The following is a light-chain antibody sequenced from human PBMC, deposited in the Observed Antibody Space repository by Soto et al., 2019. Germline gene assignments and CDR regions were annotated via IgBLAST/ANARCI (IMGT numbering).Light chain of an antibody. CDR2: DVN. CDR3: SSYTSTNALV. CDR1: GSDVGGYNY. J-gene: IGLJ1*01. V-gene: IGLV2-14*03. Sequence: QSVLTQPASVSGSPGQSITVSCTGTGSDVGGYNYVSWYQQYPGQAPKLMIYDVNKRPSGVSNRFSGSKSGNTASLTISGLQVEDEAGYYCSSYTSTNALVFGVGTKVTVL.